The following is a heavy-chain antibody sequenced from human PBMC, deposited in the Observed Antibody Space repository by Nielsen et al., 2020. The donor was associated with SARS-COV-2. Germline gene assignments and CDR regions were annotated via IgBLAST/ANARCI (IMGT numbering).Heavy chain of an antibody. CDR3: AREWIQLRGPLDY. CDR1: GFTFSSYS. J-gene: IGHJ4*02. Sequence: GGSLRLSCAASGFTFSSYSMNWVRQAPGKGLEWVAVISYDGSNKYYADSVKGRFTISRDNSKNTLYLQMNSLRAEDTAVYYCAREWIQLRGPLDYWGQGTLVTVSS. V-gene: IGHV3-30*03. CDR2: ISYDGSNK. D-gene: IGHD5-18*01.